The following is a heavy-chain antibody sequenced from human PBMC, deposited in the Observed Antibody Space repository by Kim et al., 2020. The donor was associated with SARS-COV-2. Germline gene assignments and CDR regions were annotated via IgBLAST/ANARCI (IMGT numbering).Heavy chain of an antibody. J-gene: IGHJ6*02. V-gene: IGHV3-48*01. CDR3: ARDLGGWLDYYGMDV. CDR1: GFTFSSYS. CDR2: ISSSSSTI. Sequence: WGSLRLSCAASGFTFSSYSMNWVRQAPGKGLEWVSYISSSSSTIYYADSVKGRFTISRDNAKNSLYLQMNSLRAEDTAVYYCARDLGGWLDYYGMDVWGQGTTVTVSS. D-gene: IGHD6-19*01.